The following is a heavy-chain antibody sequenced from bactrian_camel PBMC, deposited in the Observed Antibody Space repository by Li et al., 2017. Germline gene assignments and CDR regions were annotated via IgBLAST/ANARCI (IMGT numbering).Heavy chain of an antibody. CDR3: AKDPKMYGGSWLSPDIDH. CDR2: INSEGDTT. CDR1: GFTFSHFG. J-gene: IGHJ4*01. D-gene: IGHD6*01. V-gene: IGHV3S1*01. Sequence: HVQLVESGGGFVQPGGSMRLSCTASGFTFSHFGMSWVRHVPGKGFEWVSGINSEGDTTYYAPSVKGRFTISRDNSKNTLYLQLDSLNTEDTAMYYCAKDPKMYGGSWLSPDIDHWGQGTQVTV.